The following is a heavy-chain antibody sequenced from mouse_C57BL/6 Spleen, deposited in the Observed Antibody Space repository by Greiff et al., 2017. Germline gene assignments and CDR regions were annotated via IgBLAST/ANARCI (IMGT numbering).Heavy chain of an antibody. CDR1: GYAFSSSW. CDR2: IYPGDGDT. J-gene: IGHJ1*03. V-gene: IGHV1-82*01. CDR3: APLITTVVARYFDV. Sequence: QVQLQQSGPELVKPGASVKISCKASGYAFSSSWMNWVKQRPGKGLEWIGRIYPGDGDTNYNGKFKGKATLTADKSSSTAYMQLSSLTSEDSAVYFCAPLITTVVARYFDVWGTGTTVTVSS. D-gene: IGHD1-1*01.